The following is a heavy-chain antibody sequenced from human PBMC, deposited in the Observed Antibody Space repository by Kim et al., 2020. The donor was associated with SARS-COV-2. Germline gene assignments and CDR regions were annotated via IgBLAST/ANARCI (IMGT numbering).Heavy chain of an antibody. J-gene: IGHJ4*02. Sequence: HPSLKSRDTISVETSTNQFSLKLSSVTAADTAVYYWARLVRSSWYEVDYWGQGTLVTVSS. V-gene: IGHV4-39*01. D-gene: IGHD6-13*01. CDR3: ARLVRSSWYEVDY.